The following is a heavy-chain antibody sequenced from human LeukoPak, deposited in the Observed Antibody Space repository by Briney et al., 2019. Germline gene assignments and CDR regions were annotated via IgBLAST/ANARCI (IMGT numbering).Heavy chain of an antibody. CDR2: IYYSGST. CDR3: ARVNGVIAAAGMFDP. V-gene: IGHV4-39*07. D-gene: IGHD6-13*01. Sequence: SETLSLTCTVSGGSISSSSYYWGWIRQPPGKGLEWIGSIYYSGSTYYNPSLKSRVTISVDTSKNQFSLKLSSVTAADTAVYYCARVNGVIAAAGMFDPWGQGTLVTVSS. J-gene: IGHJ5*02. CDR1: GGSISSSSYY.